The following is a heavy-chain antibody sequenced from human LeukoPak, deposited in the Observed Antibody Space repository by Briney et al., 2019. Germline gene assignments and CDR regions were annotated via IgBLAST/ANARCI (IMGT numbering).Heavy chain of an antibody. Sequence: ASVKVSCKVSGYTLTELSMHWVRQAPGKGLEWMGGFDPEDGETIYAQKFQGRVTMTEDTSTDTAYMELSSLRSEDTAVYYCATRKNYYDSSGYLDYWGQGTLVTVSS. CDR2: FDPEDGET. D-gene: IGHD3-22*01. J-gene: IGHJ4*02. CDR1: GYTLTELS. CDR3: ATRKNYYDSSGYLDY. V-gene: IGHV1-24*01.